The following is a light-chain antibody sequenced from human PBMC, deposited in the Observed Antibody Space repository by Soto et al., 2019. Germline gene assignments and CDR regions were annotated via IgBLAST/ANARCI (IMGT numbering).Light chain of an antibody. CDR2: GAS. Sequence: VLTQSPASLSSSPGERDTLSSTASQSIYTTLAWYKQRPGLAPRLLIYGASSRATDIPARFKGSGSGTDFTLTISTLQSEDSAVYYCQYRSSWPPCIFGQGTKLEIK. CDR1: QSIYTT. J-gene: IGKJ2*01. V-gene: IGKV3-11*01. CDR3: QYRSSWPPCI.